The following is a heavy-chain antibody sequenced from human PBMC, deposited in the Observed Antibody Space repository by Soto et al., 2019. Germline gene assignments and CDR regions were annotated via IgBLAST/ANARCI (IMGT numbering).Heavy chain of an antibody. CDR3: ARDPRLRYYDFWSGYLDY. J-gene: IGHJ4*02. CDR1: GFTFSSYA. V-gene: IGHV3-30-3*01. D-gene: IGHD3-3*01. Sequence: QVQLVESGGGVVQPGRSLRLSCAASGFTFSSYAMHWVRQAPGKGLEWVAVISYDGSNKYYADSVKGRFTISRDNSKNPLYLQMNSLRAEDTAVYYCARDPRLRYYDFWSGYLDYWGQGTLVTVSS. CDR2: ISYDGSNK.